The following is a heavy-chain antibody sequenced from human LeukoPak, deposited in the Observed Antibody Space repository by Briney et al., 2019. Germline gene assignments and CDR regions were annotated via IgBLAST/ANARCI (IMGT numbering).Heavy chain of an antibody. CDR3: ASGIYYFDY. Sequence: GGSLRLSCAASEFTFSSYWMTWVRLAPGKGLEWVANIKEDGSEKYYVDSVKGRFTISRDNAKNSLYLQMNSLRAEDTAVYYCASGIYYFDYWGQGTLVTVSS. V-gene: IGHV3-7*02. CDR1: EFTFSSYW. CDR2: IKEDGSEK. J-gene: IGHJ4*02. D-gene: IGHD1-26*01.